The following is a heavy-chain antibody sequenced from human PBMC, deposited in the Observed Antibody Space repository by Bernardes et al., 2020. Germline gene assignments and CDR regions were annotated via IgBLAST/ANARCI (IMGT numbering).Heavy chain of an antibody. CDR2: IYPGDSET. Sequence: GASLKISCKGSGYDFSVHWLGWLRRMPGKGLEWMGIIYPGDSETKYSPSIQGQVTISADKSISTAYLQWNRLKASDTAMYYCARSGTSCFIGSCAFDIWGQGTVVTVSS. CDR3: ARSGTSCFIGSCAFDI. J-gene: IGHJ3*02. D-gene: IGHD2-2*01. CDR1: GYDFSVHW. V-gene: IGHV5-51*01.